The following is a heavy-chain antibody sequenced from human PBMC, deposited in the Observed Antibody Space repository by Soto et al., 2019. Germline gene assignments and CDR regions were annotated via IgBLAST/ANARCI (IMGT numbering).Heavy chain of an antibody. V-gene: IGHV3-23*01. Sequence: EVQLLESGGDLVQPGGSLRRACAASGFSFSSYAMVWVRQAPGKGLEWVSVISARGGSSYFADSVKGRFTISRDNSKNVLSLEMNSLRAEDTAIYFCAKGSIEYSASVVHWGQGTLGLVSS. D-gene: IGHD5-12*01. CDR2: ISARGGSS. J-gene: IGHJ4*02. CDR3: AKGSIEYSASVVH. CDR1: GFSFSSYA.